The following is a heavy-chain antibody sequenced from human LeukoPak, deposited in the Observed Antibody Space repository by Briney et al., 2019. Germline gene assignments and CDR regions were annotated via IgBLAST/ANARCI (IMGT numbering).Heavy chain of an antibody. J-gene: IGHJ4*02. V-gene: IGHV4-34*01. D-gene: IGHD3-10*01. Sequence: SETLSLTCAVYGGSFSGYYWSWIRQPPGKGLEWIGEINHSGSPNYNPSLKSRVTISVDTSKNQFSLKLSSVTAADTAVYYCARGREDYYGSGSSSILNFDYWGQGTLVTVSS. CDR1: GGSFSGYY. CDR3: ARGREDYYGSGSSSILNFDY. CDR2: INHSGSP.